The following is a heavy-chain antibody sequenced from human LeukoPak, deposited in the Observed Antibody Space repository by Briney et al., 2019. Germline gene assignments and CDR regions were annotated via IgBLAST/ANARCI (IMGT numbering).Heavy chain of an antibody. J-gene: IGHJ4*02. CDR3: ARSIAVAGFLFDY. CDR2: IYDSGST. CDR1: GGSIRSSYYY. D-gene: IGHD6-19*01. Sequence: SETLSLTCTVSGGSIRSSYYYWGWIRQPPGKGLEWIGSIYDSGSTYYNPSLKSRVTISVDTSKNQFSLKLNSVTAADTAVYYCARSIAVAGFLFDYWGQGTLVTVSS. V-gene: IGHV4-39*01.